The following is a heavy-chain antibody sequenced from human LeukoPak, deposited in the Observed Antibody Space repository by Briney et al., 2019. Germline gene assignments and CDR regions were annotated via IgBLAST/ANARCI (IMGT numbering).Heavy chain of an antibody. V-gene: IGHV1-2*02. D-gene: IGHD3-10*01. Sequence: ASVKVSCKASGYTFTGYYMHWVRQAPGQGLEWMGWINPNSGGTNYAQKFQGRVTMTRDTSISTAYMELSRLRSDDTAVYYCARVGYVGPGSYYTIYYYYGMDVWGQGTTVTVSS. CDR3: ARVGYVGPGSYYTIYYYYGMDV. CDR2: INPNSGGT. J-gene: IGHJ6*02. CDR1: GYTFTGYY.